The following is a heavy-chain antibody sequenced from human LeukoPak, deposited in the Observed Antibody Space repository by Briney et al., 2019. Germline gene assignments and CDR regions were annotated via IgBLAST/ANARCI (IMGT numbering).Heavy chain of an antibody. J-gene: IGHJ4*02. CDR1: GFTFSSYS. Sequence: GGSLRLSCAASGFTFSSYSMNWVRQAPGKGLEWVAFIRFDGSNRYYADSVKGRFTISRDNSKNTLYLQMNSLRAEDTAVYYCARDLVRGYDREGYFDYWGQGTLVTVSS. V-gene: IGHV3-30*02. D-gene: IGHD5-12*01. CDR2: IRFDGSNR. CDR3: ARDLVRGYDREGYFDY.